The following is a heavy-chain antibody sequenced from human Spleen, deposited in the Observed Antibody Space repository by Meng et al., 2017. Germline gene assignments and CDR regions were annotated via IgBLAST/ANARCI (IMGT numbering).Heavy chain of an antibody. D-gene: IGHD3-10*01. Sequence: QVQPVQSGPEVKKPGASVKVSCKASDYTFTGYGVSWVRQAPGQGLEWMAWLGAHDGDTSHAPKFQGRVTVSADRPTATAYMELRSLRSDDTAVYYCARGTPGRSYSDYWGQGTLVTFSS. CDR2: LGAHDGDT. CDR1: DYTFTGYG. J-gene: IGHJ4*02. V-gene: IGHV1-18*01. CDR3: ARGTPGRSYSDY.